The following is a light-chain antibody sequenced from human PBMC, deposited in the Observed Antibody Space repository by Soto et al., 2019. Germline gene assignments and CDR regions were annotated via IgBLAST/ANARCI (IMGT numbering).Light chain of an antibody. J-gene: IGKJ4*01. CDR1: QSVSSN. CDR3: QQYNYWPQLT. V-gene: IGKV3-15*01. CDR2: GAS. Sequence: EIVMTQSPATLSVSPGERATLSCRASQSVSSNLAWYQQKPGQAPRLLIYGASTRATGIPARFSGSGSGTEFTLSISSLQSEDFAVYYCQQYNYWPQLTFGGGTKV.